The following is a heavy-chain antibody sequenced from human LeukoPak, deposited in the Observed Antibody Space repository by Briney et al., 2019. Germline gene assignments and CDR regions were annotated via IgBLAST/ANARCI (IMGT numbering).Heavy chain of an antibody. D-gene: IGHD6-19*01. V-gene: IGHV3-30-3*01. Sequence: GGSLRLSCAASGFTFISYTMHWVRQAPGKGLEWVVVISYDGSNKNYADSVKGRFTISRDNSKNTLYLQMNNLRAEDTAVYYCARDPHGWQHFDYWGQGTLVTVSS. CDR2: ISYDGSNK. CDR1: GFTFISYT. CDR3: ARDPHGWQHFDY. J-gene: IGHJ4*02.